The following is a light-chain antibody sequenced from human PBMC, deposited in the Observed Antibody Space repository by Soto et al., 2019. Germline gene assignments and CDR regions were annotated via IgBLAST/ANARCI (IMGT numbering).Light chain of an antibody. CDR2: AAS. V-gene: IGKV1-39*01. J-gene: IGKJ5*01. Sequence: DIQMTQSPSSLSASVGDRVTITCRASQSISSYLNWYQQKPGKAPKLLIYAASSLQSGVPSRFSGSGSGTDFTLTISSLQHEDFATYYCQQSYSTPITFGPGPRLEIK. CDR3: QQSYSTPIT. CDR1: QSISSY.